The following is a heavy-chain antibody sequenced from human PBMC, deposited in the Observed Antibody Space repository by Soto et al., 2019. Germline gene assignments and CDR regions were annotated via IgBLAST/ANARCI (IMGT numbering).Heavy chain of an antibody. D-gene: IGHD3-3*01. Sequence: QVQLVQSGAEVKKLGASVKVSCKASGYTFTSYDINWVRQATGQGLEWMGWMNPNSGNTGYAQKFQGRVTMTRNTSISTAYMELSSLRSEDTAVYYCARGKKTYYDFWSGYYLTWYFDLWGRGTLVTVSS. CDR1: GYTFTSYD. CDR3: ARGKKTYYDFWSGYYLTWYFDL. V-gene: IGHV1-8*01. J-gene: IGHJ2*01. CDR2: MNPNSGNT.